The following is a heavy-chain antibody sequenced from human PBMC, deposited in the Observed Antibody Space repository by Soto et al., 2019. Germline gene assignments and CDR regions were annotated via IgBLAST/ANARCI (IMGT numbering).Heavy chain of an antibody. Sequence: EVQLLESGGGLVQPGGSPRLSCAVSGFTFSSYAMSWVRQAPGKGLKWVSIISGDGSSTYYAESVKGRFTISRDNSQNTLYLQMNSLRAEDTAVYFCAKDSEGFSLSWPLDYWGQGTLVTVSS. D-gene: IGHD1-26*01. CDR1: GFTFSSYA. V-gene: IGHV3-23*01. CDR3: AKDSEGFSLSWPLDY. CDR2: ISGDGSST. J-gene: IGHJ4*02.